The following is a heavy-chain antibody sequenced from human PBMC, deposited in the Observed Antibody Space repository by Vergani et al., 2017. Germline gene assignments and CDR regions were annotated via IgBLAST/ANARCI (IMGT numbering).Heavy chain of an antibody. Sequence: QVQLQESGPGLVKPSQTLSLTCTVPGGSLSSGSYYWSWIRQPPGKGPEWIGRIYTSGSTNYNPSLKSRVTISVDTSKNQFSLKLSSVTAADTAVYYCARALDYYDSSGSYFDYWGQGTLVTVSS. CDR3: ARALDYYDSSGSYFDY. V-gene: IGHV4-61*02. J-gene: IGHJ4*02. D-gene: IGHD3-22*01. CDR2: IYTSGST. CDR1: GGSLSSGSYY.